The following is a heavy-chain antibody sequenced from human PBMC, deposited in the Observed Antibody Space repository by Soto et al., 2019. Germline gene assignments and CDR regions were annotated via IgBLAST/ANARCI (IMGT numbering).Heavy chain of an antibody. V-gene: IGHV1-18*01. CDR1: GYTFSNFG. Sequence: QVQLVQSGAEVMTPGASVKVSCKASGYTFSNFGLSWVRQAPGQGFEWMGWISGYNGNTNSAEKFQGRVTMTTDTSKSTAYMEVRSLTSDDTAVYYCARDKGYGFGWSSSSGMDVWGQGTTVTVSS. D-gene: IGHD5-18*01. CDR2: ISGYNGNT. J-gene: IGHJ6*02. CDR3: ARDKGYGFGWSSSSGMDV.